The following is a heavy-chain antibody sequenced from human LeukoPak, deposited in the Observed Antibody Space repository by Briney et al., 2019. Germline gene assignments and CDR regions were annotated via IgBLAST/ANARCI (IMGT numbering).Heavy chain of an antibody. D-gene: IGHD6-19*01. CDR2: IYHSGST. Sequence: SETLSLTCTVSGYSISTSYYWGWIRQPPGKGLEWIGSIYHSGSTNYNPSLKSRVTISVDKSKNQFSLKLSSVTAADTAVYYCARGWYGYFDYWGQGTLVTVSS. J-gene: IGHJ4*02. V-gene: IGHV4-38-2*02. CDR3: ARGWYGYFDY. CDR1: GYSISTSYY.